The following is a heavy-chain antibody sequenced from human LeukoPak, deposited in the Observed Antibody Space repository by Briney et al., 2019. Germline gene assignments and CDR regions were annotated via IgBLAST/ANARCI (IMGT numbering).Heavy chain of an antibody. J-gene: IGHJ4*02. CDR3: ARLYWGKFFGY. V-gene: IGHV3-66*04. D-gene: IGHD3-16*01. CDR1: AFTVSSNF. CDR2: IYSGGNT. Sequence: GGSLRLSCAASAFTVSSNFMSWVRQAPGKGLEWVSVIYSGGNTYHADSVKGRFIISRDISKNMVFLQMNRLRAEDTAVYYCARLYWGKFFGYWGQGTLVTVSS.